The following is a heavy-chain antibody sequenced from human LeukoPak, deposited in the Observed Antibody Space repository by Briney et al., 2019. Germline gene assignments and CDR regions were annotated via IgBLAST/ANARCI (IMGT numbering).Heavy chain of an antibody. D-gene: IGHD3-22*01. CDR3: ARRGPYYYDSSGYPYHYYGMDV. J-gene: IGHJ6*02. CDR1: GGTFSSYA. V-gene: IGHV1-69*01. CDR2: IIPIFGTA. Sequence: GSSVKVSCKASGGTFSSYAISWVRQAPGQGLEWMGGIIPIFGTANYAQKFQGRVTITADESTSTAYMELSSLRSEDTAVYYCARRGPYYYDSSGYPYHYYGMDVWDQGTTVTVSS.